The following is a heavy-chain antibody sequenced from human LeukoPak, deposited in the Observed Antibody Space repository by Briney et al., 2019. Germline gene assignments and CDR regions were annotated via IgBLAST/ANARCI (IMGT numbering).Heavy chain of an antibody. J-gene: IGHJ4*02. CDR3: ARQGDIVGAKASFDY. Sequence: PSETLSLTCTVSGGSISPYYWSWIRQSPGKGLEWIGYIYYSGSTNYNPSLKSRVTISLDTSKNQFSLKLSSVTAADTAVYYCARQGDIVGAKASFDYWGQGTLVTVSS. V-gene: IGHV4-59*08. D-gene: IGHD1-26*01. CDR1: GGSISPYY. CDR2: IYYSGST.